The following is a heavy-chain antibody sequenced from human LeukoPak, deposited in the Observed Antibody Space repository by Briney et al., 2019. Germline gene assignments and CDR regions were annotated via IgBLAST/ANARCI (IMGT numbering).Heavy chain of an antibody. V-gene: IGHV3-21*04. J-gene: IGHJ4*02. D-gene: IGHD1-26*01. CDR1: GFTFSSYS. CDR2: ISSSSSYI. Sequence: PGGSLRLSCAASGFTFSSYSMNWVRQAPGKGLEWVSSISSSSSYIYYADSVKGRFTISRDNAKSSLYLQMNNLRVEDTAMYYCAAVRGSYFIAFWGQGTLVTVSS. CDR3: AAVRGSYFIAF.